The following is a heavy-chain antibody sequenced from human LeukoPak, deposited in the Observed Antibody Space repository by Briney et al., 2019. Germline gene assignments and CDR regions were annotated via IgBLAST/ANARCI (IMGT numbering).Heavy chain of an antibody. J-gene: IGHJ4*02. CDR3: ARDPYDFWSGYYPFDY. Sequence: SETLSLTCTVSGGSISSSSYYWGWIRQPPGTGLEWIGSIYYSGSTYYNSSLKSRVTISVDTSKNQFSLKLSSVTAADTAVYYCARDPYDFWSGYYPFDYWGQGTLVTVSS. CDR1: GGSISSSSYY. V-gene: IGHV4-39*07. CDR2: IYYSGST. D-gene: IGHD3-3*01.